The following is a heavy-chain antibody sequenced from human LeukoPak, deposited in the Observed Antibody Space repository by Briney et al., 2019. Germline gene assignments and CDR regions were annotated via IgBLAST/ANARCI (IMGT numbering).Heavy chain of an antibody. CDR2: ISAYNGNT. CDR1: GYTFTSYG. CDR3: AREPYCSSTSCYFDP. J-gene: IGHJ5*02. Sequence: ASVKVSCKASGYTFTSYGISWVRQAPGQGLEWMGWISAYNGNTNYAQKLQGRVTMTTDTSTSTAYMELRSLRSDDTAVYYCAREPYCSSTSCYFDPWGQGTLVTVSS. D-gene: IGHD2-2*01. V-gene: IGHV1-18*01.